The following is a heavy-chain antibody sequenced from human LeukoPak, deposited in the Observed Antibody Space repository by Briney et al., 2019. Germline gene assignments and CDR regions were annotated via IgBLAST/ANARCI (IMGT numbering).Heavy chain of an antibody. Sequence: GGSLRLSCAASGFTFSDYYMSWIRQAPGKGLEWVSYISSSSSYTNYADSVKGRFTISRDNAKNSLYLQMNSLRAEDTAVYYCARDQVITMVRGSGGSFEAPYYYGMDVWGQGTTVTVSS. D-gene: IGHD3-10*01. J-gene: IGHJ6*02. V-gene: IGHV3-11*06. CDR3: ARDQVITMVRGSGGSFEAPYYYGMDV. CDR1: GFTFSDYY. CDR2: ISSSSSYT.